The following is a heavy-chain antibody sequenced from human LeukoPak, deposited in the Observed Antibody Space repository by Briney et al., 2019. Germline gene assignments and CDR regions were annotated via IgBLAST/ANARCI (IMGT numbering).Heavy chain of an antibody. CDR1: GFTFSSYS. V-gene: IGHV3-21*01. CDR2: ISSSSSYI. CDR3: ARDIAVAGTADY. Sequence: GGSLRLSCAASGFTFSSYSMNWVRQAPGKGLEWVSSISSSSSYIYYADSVKGRFTISRDNTKNSLYLQMNSLRAEDTAVYYCARDIAVAGTADYWGQGTLVTVSS. D-gene: IGHD6-19*01. J-gene: IGHJ4*02.